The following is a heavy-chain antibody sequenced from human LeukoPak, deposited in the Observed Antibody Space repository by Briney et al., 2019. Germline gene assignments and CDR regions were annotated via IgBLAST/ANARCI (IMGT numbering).Heavy chain of an antibody. CDR1: GGTFSSYA. D-gene: IGHD2-2*01. J-gene: IGHJ5*02. Sequence: ASVKVSCKASGGTFSSYAINWVRQATGQGLEWMGWMNPNSGNTGYAQKFQGRVTMTRNTSINTAYMELSSLRSDDTAVYYCARVVVVPAAMTNNWFDPWGQGTLVTVSS. CDR2: MNPNSGNT. CDR3: ARVVVVPAAMTNNWFDP. V-gene: IGHV1-8*02.